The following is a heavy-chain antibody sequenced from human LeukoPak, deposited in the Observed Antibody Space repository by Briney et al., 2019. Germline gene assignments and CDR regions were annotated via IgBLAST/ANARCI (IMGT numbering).Heavy chain of an antibody. CDR3: ARGPDLIRITRKLFDY. J-gene: IGHJ4*02. D-gene: IGHD3-10*01. CDR2: INHSGST. V-gene: IGHV4-34*01. CDR1: GGSFSGYY. Sequence: SETLSLTCAVYGGSFSGYYCSWIRQPPGKGLEWIGEINHSGSTNYNPSLKSRVTISVDTSKNQFSLKLSSVTAADTAVYYCARGPDLIRITRKLFDYWGQGTLVTVSS.